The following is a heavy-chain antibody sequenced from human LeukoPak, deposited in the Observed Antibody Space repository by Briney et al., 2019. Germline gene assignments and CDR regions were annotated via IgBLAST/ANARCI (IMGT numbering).Heavy chain of an antibody. J-gene: IGHJ3*02. CDR3: ARDGYNDAFDI. CDR2: IWYDGSNT. CDR1: GFALSSSA. V-gene: IGHV3-33*01. D-gene: IGHD1-14*01. Sequence: TGGSLRLSCAESGFALSSSAMHWVRQAPGKGLEWVAVIWYDGSNTYYADSVKGRFTISRDNSKNTLYLQMSSLRAEDTAVYYWARDGYNDAFDIWGQGTMVTVSS.